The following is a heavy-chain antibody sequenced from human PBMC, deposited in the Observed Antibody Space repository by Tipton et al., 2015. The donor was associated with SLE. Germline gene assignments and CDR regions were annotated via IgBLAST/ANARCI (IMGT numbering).Heavy chain of an antibody. V-gene: IGHV4-34*01. D-gene: IGHD1-1*01. J-gene: IGHJ6*02. CDR2: INHRGST. CDR1: GGSISSSSSYY. CDR3: ARVHRDYYGMDV. Sequence: TLSLTCAVYGGSISSSSSYYWAWIRQPPGKGVEWIGEINHRGSTNYNPSLKSRVTISVDTSKNQFSLKLSSLTAADTAVYYCARVHRDYYGMDVWGQGTTVTVSS.